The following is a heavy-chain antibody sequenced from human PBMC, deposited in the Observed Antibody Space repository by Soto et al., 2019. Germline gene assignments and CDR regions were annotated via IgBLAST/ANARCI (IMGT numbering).Heavy chain of an antibody. CDR1: GFTFSSHG. CDR3: ARDTTTYGMDV. J-gene: IGHJ6*02. Sequence: GGSLRLSCAASGFTFSSHGMHWVRQAPGKGLEWVAVIWCDGSNEYYADSVKGRFTISRDNSKNTLYLQMNSLRAEDTAVYYCARDTTTYGMDVWGQGTTVTVSS. D-gene: IGHD1-26*01. V-gene: IGHV3-33*01. CDR2: IWCDGSNE.